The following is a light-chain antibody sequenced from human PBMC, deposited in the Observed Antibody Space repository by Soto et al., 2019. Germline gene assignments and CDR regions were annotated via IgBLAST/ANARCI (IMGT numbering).Light chain of an antibody. CDR3: QQYGRSPYT. V-gene: IGKV3-20*01. J-gene: IGKJ2*01. CDR1: QSVSSSY. CDR2: GAS. Sequence: PGERATLSCRASQSVSSSYLAWYLQKPGQAPRLLIYGASSRATGIPDRFSGSGSGTDFTLTISRLEPEDFAVYYCQQYGRSPYTFGQGTKLEIK.